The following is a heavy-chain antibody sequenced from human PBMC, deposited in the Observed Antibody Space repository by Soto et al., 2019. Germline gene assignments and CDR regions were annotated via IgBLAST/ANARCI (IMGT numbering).Heavy chain of an antibody. D-gene: IGHD2-15*01. CDR2: IYWDDNQ. J-gene: IGHJ6*02. CDR1: GFSLSSRAVG. V-gene: IGHV2-5*02. CDR3: AHSSGRDCSGHSCALPRMDV. Sequence: QITLNESGPTAVKPTQTLTLTCTFSGFSLSSRAVGVVWIRQSPGKALEWLAVIYWDDNQHYTPSLKSRLTITKDTSENQGVLTMTNMPPVDTATSYCAHSSGRDCSGHSCALPRMDVWGQGTTVTVS.